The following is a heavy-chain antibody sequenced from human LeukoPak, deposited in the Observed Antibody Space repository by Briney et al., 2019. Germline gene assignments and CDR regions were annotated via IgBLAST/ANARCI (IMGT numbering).Heavy chain of an antibody. J-gene: IGHJ5*02. CDR3: ARMAYYTDSSGYYNWFDP. Sequence: GESLKISCKGSGYSVTRYWIAWVRQMPGKGLEWMGIIYPGDSDIRYSPSFQGQVTISADKSISTAYLQWSSLKASDSAMYYCARMAYYTDSSGYYNWFDPWAREPWSQSPQ. CDR1: GYSVTRYW. CDR2: IYPGDSDI. D-gene: IGHD3-22*01. V-gene: IGHV5-51*01.